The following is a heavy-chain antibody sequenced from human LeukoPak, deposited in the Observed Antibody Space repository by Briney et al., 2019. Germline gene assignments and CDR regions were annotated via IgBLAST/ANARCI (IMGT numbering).Heavy chain of an antibody. J-gene: IGHJ6*02. Sequence: PSETLSLTCAVSGGSISSSNWWSWVRRPPGKGLEWIGEIYHSGSTNYNPSLKSRVTISVDKSKNQFSLNLSSVTAADTAVYYCASRPYYSGSASYYYGMDVWGQGTTVAVSS. D-gene: IGHD3-10*01. CDR1: GGSISSSNW. V-gene: IGHV4-4*02. CDR2: IYHSGST. CDR3: ASRPYYSGSASYYYGMDV.